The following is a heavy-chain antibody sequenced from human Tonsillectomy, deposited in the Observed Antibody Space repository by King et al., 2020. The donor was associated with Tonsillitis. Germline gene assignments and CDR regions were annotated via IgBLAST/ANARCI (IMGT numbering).Heavy chain of an antibody. CDR3: AREPRITMIVVVCHMDV. J-gene: IGHJ6*02. CDR2: IIPILGIA. D-gene: IGHD3-22*01. CDR1: GGTFSSYT. V-gene: IGHV1-69*04. Sequence: QLVQSGAEVKKPGSSVKVSCKASGGTFSSYTISWVRQAPGQGLEWMGRIIPILGIANYAQKFQGRVTITADKSTSTAYMELSSLRSEDTAVYYCAREPRITMIVVVCHMDVWGQGTTVTVSS.